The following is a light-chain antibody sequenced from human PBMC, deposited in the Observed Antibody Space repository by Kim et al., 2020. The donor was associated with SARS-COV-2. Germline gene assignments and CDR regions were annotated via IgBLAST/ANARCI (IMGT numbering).Light chain of an antibody. J-gene: IGKJ1*01. CDR1: QNVYNN. Sequence: DIVMTQSPATLSVSPGERVTLSCRASQNVYNNLAWYQQRGGQAPRLLIYDASTRATGIPARFSGSGSGTDFTLTISSLQSEDFAVYFCQHYNNWPPWTFGQGTKVDIK. V-gene: IGKV3-15*01. CDR3: QHYNNWPPWT. CDR2: DAS.